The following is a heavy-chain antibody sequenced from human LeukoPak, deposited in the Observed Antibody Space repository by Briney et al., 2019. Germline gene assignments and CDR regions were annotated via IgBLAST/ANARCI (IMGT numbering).Heavy chain of an antibody. Sequence: PSGTLSLTCAVSSGSIFSSNWWSWVRQPPGKGLEWIGQIFHSGSTSYSPSLKSRVTISVDKSKNQFSLRLTSVTAADTAVYYCARLTGDYVFDYWGQGTLVTVSS. CDR1: SGSIFSSNW. D-gene: IGHD7-27*01. CDR3: ARLTGDYVFDY. J-gene: IGHJ4*02. V-gene: IGHV4-4*02. CDR2: IFHSGST.